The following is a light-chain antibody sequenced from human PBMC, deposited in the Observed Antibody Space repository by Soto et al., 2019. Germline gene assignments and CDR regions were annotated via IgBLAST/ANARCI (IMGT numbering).Light chain of an antibody. CDR2: KAS. J-gene: IGKJ2*01. Sequence: DIQMTQSPSTLSASVGDRVTITCRASQNVNTWLAWYQQKPGKAPKVLIYKASSLQSGAPSRFSGSGSGTEFTLTTSSLQPDDFATYYCQQYNTFPPYTFGQGTKVEIK. V-gene: IGKV1-5*03. CDR3: QQYNTFPPYT. CDR1: QNVNTW.